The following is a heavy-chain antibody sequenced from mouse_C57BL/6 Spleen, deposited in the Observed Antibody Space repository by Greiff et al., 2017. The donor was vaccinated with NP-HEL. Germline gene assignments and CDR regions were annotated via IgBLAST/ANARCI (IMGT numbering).Heavy chain of an antibody. Sequence: QVQLQQSGTELVKPGASVKLSCKASGYTFTSYWMHWVKQRPGQGLEWIGNINPSNGGTNYNEKFKSKATLTVDKSSSTAYMQLSSLTSEDSAVYYCARFHYYGSSSYAMDYWGQGTSVTVSS. CDR3: ARFHYYGSSSYAMDY. J-gene: IGHJ4*01. CDR2: INPSNGGT. D-gene: IGHD1-1*01. CDR1: GYTFTSYW. V-gene: IGHV1-53*01.